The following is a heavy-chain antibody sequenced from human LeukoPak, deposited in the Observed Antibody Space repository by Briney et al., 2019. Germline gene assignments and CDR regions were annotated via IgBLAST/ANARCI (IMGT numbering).Heavy chain of an antibody. Sequence: ASVKVSCKASGYTFISYDINWVRLATGQGLEWMGWMNPNSGNTGYAQKFQGRVTMTRNTSISTAYMELSSLRSEDTAVYYCARILDFWSGPTPSYYYGMDVWGQGTTVTVSS. V-gene: IGHV1-8*01. CDR2: MNPNSGNT. J-gene: IGHJ6*02. D-gene: IGHD3-3*01. CDR3: ARILDFWSGPTPSYYYGMDV. CDR1: GYTFISYD.